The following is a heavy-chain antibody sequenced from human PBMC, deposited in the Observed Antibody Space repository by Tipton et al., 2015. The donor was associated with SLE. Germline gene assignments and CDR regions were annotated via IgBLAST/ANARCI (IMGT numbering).Heavy chain of an antibody. CDR1: GGSIRSAYYY. V-gene: IGHV4-39*07. CDR3: ARLSWDRSLVHGFDI. CDR2: IYYTGST. D-gene: IGHD3-10*01. Sequence: TLSLTCTVSGGSIRSAYYYWGWIRLPPGQGLEWIGNIYYTGSTDYNPSLKSRVTISVDTSKNQFSLKLTSVTAADTAMYFCARLSWDRSLVHGFDIWGQGTMVTVSS. J-gene: IGHJ3*02.